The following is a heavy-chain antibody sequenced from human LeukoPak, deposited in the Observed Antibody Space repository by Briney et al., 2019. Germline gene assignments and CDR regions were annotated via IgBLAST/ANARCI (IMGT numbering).Heavy chain of an antibody. CDR1: GFTFSNAW. V-gene: IGHV3-15*01. CDR3: TLDTARDAFDI. CDR2: IKSKTDGGTT. J-gene: IGHJ3*02. D-gene: IGHD5-18*01. Sequence: GGSLRLSCAASGFTFSNAWMSWVRQAPGKGLEWVGRIKSKTDGGTTDYAAPVKGRFTISRDDSKNTLYLRMNSLKTEDTAVYYCTLDTARDAFDIWGQGTMVTVSS.